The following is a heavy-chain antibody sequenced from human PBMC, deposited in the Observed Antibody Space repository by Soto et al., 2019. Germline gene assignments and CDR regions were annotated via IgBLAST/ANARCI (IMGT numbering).Heavy chain of an antibody. D-gene: IGHD6-6*01. CDR3: AIAARTGEIDY. CDR1: GYTFTSYA. J-gene: IGHJ4*02. CDR2: INAGNGNT. Sequence: WASVKVSCKASGYTFTSYAMHWVRQAPGQRLEWMGWINAGNGNTKYSQKFQGRVTITRDTSASTAYMELSSLRSEDTAVYYCAIAARTGEIDYWGQGTLVTVSS. V-gene: IGHV1-3*01.